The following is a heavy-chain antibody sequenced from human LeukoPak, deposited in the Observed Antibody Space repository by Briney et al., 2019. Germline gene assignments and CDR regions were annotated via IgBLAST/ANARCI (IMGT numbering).Heavy chain of an antibody. V-gene: IGHV4-59*01. CDR2: VYYDGVA. Sequence: SETLSLTCTVSGASTSGNYWGWIRQPPGKGLESIGYVYYDGVARYNPSLQSRVTISIDTSKNQMSLKVTSVTAADTAVYYCARGEGTMIRGVGPFDSWSQGTLVTVSS. J-gene: IGHJ4*02. CDR3: ARGEGTMIRGVGPFDS. CDR1: GASTSGNY. D-gene: IGHD3-10*01.